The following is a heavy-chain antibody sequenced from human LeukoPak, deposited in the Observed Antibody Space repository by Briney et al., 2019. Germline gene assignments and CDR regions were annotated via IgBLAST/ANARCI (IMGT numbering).Heavy chain of an antibody. CDR2: ISYDGSNK. CDR1: GFTFSSYG. J-gene: IGHJ4*02. CDR3: AREYWGYYDGSGYPFDN. Sequence: GGSLRLSCAASGFTFSSYGMHWVRQAPGKGLEWVAVISYDGSNKYYADSVKGRFTISRDPAKNSLYLQMNSLRAEDTAVYYCAREYWGYYDGSGYPFDNWGQGTLVTVSS. D-gene: IGHD3-22*01. V-gene: IGHV3-30*03.